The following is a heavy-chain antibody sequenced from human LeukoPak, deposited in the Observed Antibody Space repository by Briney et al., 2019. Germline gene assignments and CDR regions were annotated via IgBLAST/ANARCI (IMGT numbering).Heavy chain of an antibody. D-gene: IGHD6-13*01. Sequence: QTGGSLRLSXAASGFTFSSYWMSWVSQAPGKGLEWVANIKQDGSEKYYVDSVKGRFTISRDNAKNSLYLQMNSLRAEDTAVYYCAIESGSSSWRIDYWGQGTLVTVSS. CDR1: GFTFSSYW. CDR2: IKQDGSEK. V-gene: IGHV3-7*01. CDR3: AIESGSSSWRIDY. J-gene: IGHJ4*02.